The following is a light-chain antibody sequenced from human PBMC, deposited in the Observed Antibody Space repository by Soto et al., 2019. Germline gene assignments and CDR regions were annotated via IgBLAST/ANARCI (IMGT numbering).Light chain of an antibody. CDR3: QQYESYSPLT. CDR2: DAY. V-gene: IGKV1-5*01. Sequence: DIQMTQYPSTLSASVVDRVTITCRASQSIRSWLAWYQQKPGKAPKLLIYDAYSLESGVPSRFSGRRSGTEFTLTIAGLQPEDFATYYCQQYESYSPLTFGGGTKVDI. J-gene: IGKJ4*01. CDR1: QSIRSW.